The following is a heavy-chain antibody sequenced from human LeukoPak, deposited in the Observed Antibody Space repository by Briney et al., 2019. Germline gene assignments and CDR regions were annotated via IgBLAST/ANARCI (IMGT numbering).Heavy chain of an antibody. CDR3: ARKYGSGRVGDAFDI. D-gene: IGHD3-10*01. Sequence: SETLSLTCTVSGGSISSYYWSWIRQPPGKGLEWIGRIYYSGSTYYNPSLKSRVTISVDTSKNQFSLKLSTVTAADTAVYYCARKYGSGRVGDAFDIWGQGTMVTVSS. V-gene: IGHV4-59*12. CDR1: GGSISSYY. CDR2: IYYSGST. J-gene: IGHJ3*02.